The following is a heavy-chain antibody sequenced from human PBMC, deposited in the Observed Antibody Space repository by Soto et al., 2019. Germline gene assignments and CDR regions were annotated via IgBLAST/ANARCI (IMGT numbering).Heavy chain of an antibody. CDR1: GASISSGDYY. D-gene: IGHD3-3*01. CDR3: ARALLYYDFWSGYYIDY. J-gene: IGHJ4*02. CDR2: IYYSGST. V-gene: IGHV4-30-4*01. Sequence: SETLSLTCTVSGASISSGDYYLRWIRQPPGKGLEWIGYIYYSGSTYYNPSLKSRVTISVDTSKNQFSLKLSSVTAADTAVYYCARALLYYDFWSGYYIDYWGQGTLVTVSS.